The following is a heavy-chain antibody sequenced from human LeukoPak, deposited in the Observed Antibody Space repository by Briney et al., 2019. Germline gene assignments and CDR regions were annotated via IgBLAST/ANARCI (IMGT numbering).Heavy chain of an antibody. J-gene: IGHJ4*02. V-gene: IGHV1-69*04. CDR1: GGTFISYA. Sequence: SVKVSCKASGGTFISYAISWVRQAPGQGLEWMGRIIPILGIANYAQKFQGRVTITADKSTSTAYMELSSLRSEDTAVYYCARDKTYSSSGYDYWGQGTLVTVSS. D-gene: IGHD6-13*01. CDR2: IIPILGIA. CDR3: ARDKTYSSSGYDY.